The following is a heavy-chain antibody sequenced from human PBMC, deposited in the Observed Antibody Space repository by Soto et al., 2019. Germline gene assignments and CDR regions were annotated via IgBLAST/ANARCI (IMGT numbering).Heavy chain of an antibody. CDR2: ISGSGGST. CDR3: AKALYYYDSSGYYFDY. CDR1: GFTFSSYA. V-gene: IGHV3-23*01. Sequence: GGSLRLSCAASGFTFSSYAMSWVRQAPGKGLEWVSAISGSGGSTYYADSVKGRFTISRDNSKNTLYLQVNSLRAEDTAVYYCAKALYYYDSSGYYFDYWGQGTLVTVSS. J-gene: IGHJ4*02. D-gene: IGHD3-22*01.